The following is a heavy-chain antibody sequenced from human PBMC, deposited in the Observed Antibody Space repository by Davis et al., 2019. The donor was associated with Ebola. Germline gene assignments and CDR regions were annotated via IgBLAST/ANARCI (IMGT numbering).Heavy chain of an antibody. CDR3: ARTGYYYDSSVDY. J-gene: IGHJ4*02. CDR1: GYSFTSYW. V-gene: IGHV5-51*01. Sequence: KVSCKGSGYSFTSYWISWVRQMPGKGLEWMGIIYPGDSDTRYSPSFQGQVTISADKSISTAYLQWSSLKASDTAMYYCARTGYYYDSSVDYWGQGTLVTVSS. CDR2: IYPGDSDT. D-gene: IGHD3-22*01.